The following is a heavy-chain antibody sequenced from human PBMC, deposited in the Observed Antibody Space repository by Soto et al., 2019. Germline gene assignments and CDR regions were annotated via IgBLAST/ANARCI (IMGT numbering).Heavy chain of an antibody. Sequence: SETLSLTCTVSGGSISSYYWSWVRQPAGKGLEWIGRIYTSGSTNYNPSLKSRVTMSVDTSKNQFSLKLSSVTAADTAVYYCARDPGDYSNYEDWFDPWGQGTLVTVSS. CDR3: ARDPGDYSNYEDWFDP. V-gene: IGHV4-4*07. J-gene: IGHJ5*02. CDR1: GGSISSYY. CDR2: IYTSGST. D-gene: IGHD4-4*01.